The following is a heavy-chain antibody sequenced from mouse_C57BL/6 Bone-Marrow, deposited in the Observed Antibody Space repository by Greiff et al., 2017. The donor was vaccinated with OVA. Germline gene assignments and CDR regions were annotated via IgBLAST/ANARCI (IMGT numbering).Heavy chain of an antibody. D-gene: IGHD2-4*01. CDR2: INPYNGGT. CDR3: ARGIYYDYDAWFAY. V-gene: IGHV1-19*01. Sequence: EVKLMESGPVLVKPGASVKMSCKASGYTFTDYYMNWVKQSHGKSLEWIGVINPYNGGTSYNQKFKGKATLTVDKSSSTAYMELNSLTSEDSAVYYCARGIYYDYDAWFAYWGQGTLVTVSA. J-gene: IGHJ3*01. CDR1: GYTFTDYY.